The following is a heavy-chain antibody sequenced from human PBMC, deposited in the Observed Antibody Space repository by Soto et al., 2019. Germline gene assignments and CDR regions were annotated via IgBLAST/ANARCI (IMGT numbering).Heavy chain of an antibody. CDR3: PRNRASNWFDP. Sequence: NPSETLSLTCIFSVGSISSSSYYCGWIRQPPGKGLEWIGSIYYSGSTYYNPSLKSRVTISVDTSKNQFSLKLSSVTAADTAVFYCPRNRASNWFDPWGQGTLVSVSS. V-gene: IGHV4-39*01. CDR1: VGSISSSSYY. D-gene: IGHD5-12*01. J-gene: IGHJ5*02. CDR2: IYYSGST.